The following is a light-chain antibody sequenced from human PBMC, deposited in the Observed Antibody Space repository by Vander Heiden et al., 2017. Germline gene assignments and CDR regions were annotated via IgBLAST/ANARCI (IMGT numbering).Light chain of an antibody. CDR3: CSYAGTYVI. Sequence: QSALTQPPSVSGSPGQSVPLSCPGTSSKLGDYNCFSWYRQDPGKAPKLIIYDVTTRPSGVPDRFSGSKSGNTASLTISGLQAEDEADYYCCSYAGTYVIFGGGTKLTAL. CDR2: DVT. CDR1: SSKLGDYNC. J-gene: IGLJ2*01. V-gene: IGLV2-11*01.